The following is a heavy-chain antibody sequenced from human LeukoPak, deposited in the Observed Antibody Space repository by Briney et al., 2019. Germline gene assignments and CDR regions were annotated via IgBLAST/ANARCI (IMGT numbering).Heavy chain of an antibody. J-gene: IGHJ4*02. Sequence: GGSLRLSCVVSGFRFSDYYMSWIRQTPGKGLELISYISGSGDAIYYTDSVKGRFTISRDNAKNSLYLQLDNLSAEDTAFYYCASLYDSTGFCFDYWGQEALVTVS. CDR3: ASLYDSTGFCFDY. CDR2: ISGSGDAI. V-gene: IGHV3-11*01. CDR1: GFRFSDYY. D-gene: IGHD3-22*01.